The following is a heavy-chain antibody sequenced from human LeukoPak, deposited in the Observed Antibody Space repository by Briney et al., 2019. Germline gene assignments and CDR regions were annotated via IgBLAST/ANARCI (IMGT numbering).Heavy chain of an antibody. D-gene: IGHD1-1*01. J-gene: IGHJ4*02. Sequence: GGSLRLSCAASGFTFSSYTMHWIRQAPGKGLEWVSSISGSNSYIFYADSEKGRFTVSRDNAKDSLYLQMNSLRAEDTAVYYCARALTTMTYEGYWGQGTLVTVSS. V-gene: IGHV3-21*01. CDR3: ARALTTMTYEGY. CDR2: ISGSNSYI. CDR1: GFTFSSYT.